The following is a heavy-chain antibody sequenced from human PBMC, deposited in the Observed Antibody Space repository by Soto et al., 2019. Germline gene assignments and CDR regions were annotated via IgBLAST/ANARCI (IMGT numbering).Heavy chain of an antibody. CDR2: ISWNSGSM. J-gene: IGHJ3*02. V-gene: IGHV3-9*01. D-gene: IGHD1-20*01. CDR1: GFTFHDFA. Sequence: VQLVESGGGLVQPGKSLRISCAASGFTFHDFAMHWVRQAPGKGLEWVSGISWNSGSMGYADSVNGRVTISRDNAMNSLYLQMNSLRAEDTALYYCAKDKGYNWNDVAAFDIWGPGTMVTVSS. CDR3: AKDKGYNWNDVAAFDI.